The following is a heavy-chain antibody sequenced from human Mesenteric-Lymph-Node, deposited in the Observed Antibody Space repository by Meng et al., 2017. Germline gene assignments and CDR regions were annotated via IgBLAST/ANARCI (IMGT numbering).Heavy chain of an antibody. J-gene: IGHJ5*02. D-gene: IGHD2-21*01. CDR1: GYTFTNYW. CDR3: ARAADGQILEVINTWFDP. V-gene: IGHV5-51*01. Sequence: KVSCKGSGYTFTNYWIGWVRQLPGKGLEWMGIVYPGDSDTRYSPSFEGQVTISTDKSITTAYLQWSSLRASDTAMYYCARAADGQILEVINTWFDPWGQGTLVTVSS. CDR2: VYPGDSDT.